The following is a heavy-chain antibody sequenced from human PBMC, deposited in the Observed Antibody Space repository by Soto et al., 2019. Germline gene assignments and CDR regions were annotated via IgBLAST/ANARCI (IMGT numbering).Heavy chain of an antibody. CDR2: IYWDDDK. CDR3: THTYFEFWSGYPKGFGY. CDR1: GFSLNSSGVG. Sequence: QITLRESSPTLVKPTQTLTLTCTFSGFSLNSSGVGVGWIRQAPGKALEWLALIYWDDDKRYSPSLKRRLSITKDTSKNQVVLRVTNMEPVDTATYYCTHTYFEFWSGYPKGFGYWGQGTLVAVSS. V-gene: IGHV2-5*02. D-gene: IGHD3-3*01. J-gene: IGHJ4*02.